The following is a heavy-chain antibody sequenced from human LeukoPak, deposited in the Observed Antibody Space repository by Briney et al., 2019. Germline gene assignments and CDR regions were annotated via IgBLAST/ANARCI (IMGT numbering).Heavy chain of an antibody. CDR2: IYYSGST. J-gene: IGHJ5*02. V-gene: IGHV4-59*01. Sequence: SETLSLTCAVYGGSFSGYYWSWIRQPPGKGLECIGYIYYSGSTNYNPSLKSRVTISVDTSKNQFSLKLSSVTAADTAVYYCARSPLYSSGWYRWFDPWGQGTLVTVSS. CDR3: ARSPLYSSGWYRWFDP. D-gene: IGHD6-19*01. CDR1: GGSFSGYY.